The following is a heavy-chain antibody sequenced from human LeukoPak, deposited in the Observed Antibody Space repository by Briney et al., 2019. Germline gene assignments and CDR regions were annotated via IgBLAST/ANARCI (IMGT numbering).Heavy chain of an antibody. Sequence: ASVKVSCKASGYTFTAYYIHWVRQAPGQGPEWMGWIDPNSGYTNYAQNFQGRVSLTRDTSISTAYMELSRLRSDDTAVYYCARDAGRYFDWLLLGDYYYYYMDVWGKGTTVTISS. CDR1: GYTFTAYY. CDR2: IDPNSGYT. D-gene: IGHD3-9*01. CDR3: ARDAGRYFDWLLLGDYYYYYMDV. J-gene: IGHJ6*03. V-gene: IGHV1-2*02.